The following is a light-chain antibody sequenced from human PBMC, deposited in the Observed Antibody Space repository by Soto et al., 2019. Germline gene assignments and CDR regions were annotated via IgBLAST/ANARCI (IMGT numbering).Light chain of an antibody. J-gene: IGKJ5*01. CDR1: QSVSSY. CDR3: QQRSSNWPPVT. CDR2: DAS. Sequence: EIVLTQSPATLSLSPGERATLSCRASQSVSSYLAWYQQKPGQAPRLLIYDASNRATGIPARFSGSGSGTDFTLTISSLEPEDFAVYYCQQRSSNWPPVTFGQGTRREIK. V-gene: IGKV3-11*01.